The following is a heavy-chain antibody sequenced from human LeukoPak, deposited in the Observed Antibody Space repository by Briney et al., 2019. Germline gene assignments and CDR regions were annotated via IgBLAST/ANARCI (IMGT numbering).Heavy chain of an antibody. V-gene: IGHV3-20*04. Sequence: GGSLRLSCAASGFTFDDYGMSWVRQAPGKGLKWVSGINWNGGSTGYADFVEGRFTISRDNAKNSLYLQMNSLRAEDTAFYYCARREYTAFDFWGLGALVTVSS. J-gene: IGHJ4*02. CDR1: GFTFDDYG. D-gene: IGHD6-6*01. CDR2: INWNGGST. CDR3: ARREYTAFDF.